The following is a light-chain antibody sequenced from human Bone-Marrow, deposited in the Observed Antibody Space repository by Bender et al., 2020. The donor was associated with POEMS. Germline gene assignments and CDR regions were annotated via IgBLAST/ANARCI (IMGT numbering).Light chain of an antibody. CDR3: QTWDSSAAGV. V-gene: IGLV3-1*01. J-gene: IGLJ3*02. Sequence: SYELTQPPSLSVSPGQTAILTCSGDKRGDQYTSWYQQMPGQSPVLVIYRDTRQPSGIPERFSGSNSGNTATLIIRGTQAMDEADYYCQTWDSSAAGVFGGGTKLTVL. CDR2: RDT. CDR1: KRGDQY.